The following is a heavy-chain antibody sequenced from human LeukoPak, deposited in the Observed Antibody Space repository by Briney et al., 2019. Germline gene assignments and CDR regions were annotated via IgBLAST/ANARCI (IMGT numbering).Heavy chain of an antibody. V-gene: IGHV1-18*01. Sequence: ASVKVSCKASGYTFTSYGITWVRQAPGQGLEWMAWISAYNGKTNDALRFQGRVTMTTDTSTSTAYMELRSLRSDDTAVYDCARDGPDYGYYINVDYWGQGTLVTVSS. CDR1: GYTFTSYG. D-gene: IGHD4-17*01. CDR3: ARDGPDYGYYINVDY. CDR2: ISAYNGKT. J-gene: IGHJ4*02.